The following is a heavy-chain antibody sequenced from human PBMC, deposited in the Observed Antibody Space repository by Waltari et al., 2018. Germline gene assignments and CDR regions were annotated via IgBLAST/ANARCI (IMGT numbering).Heavy chain of an antibody. CDR2: IYNSGST. V-gene: IGHV4-61*01. J-gene: IGHJ4*02. CDR3: ARDEKKGDGYNFDY. CDR1: GGSVSSSTYF. D-gene: IGHD5-12*01. Sequence: QVQLQESGPGLVTPSETLSLTCTVSGGSVSSSTYFWNWIRQPPGKGLEWIGNIYNSGSTNYSPSLKSRVTISVDTSKNQFSLKLNSVTAADTAVYYCARDEKKGDGYNFDYWGQGTLVTVSS.